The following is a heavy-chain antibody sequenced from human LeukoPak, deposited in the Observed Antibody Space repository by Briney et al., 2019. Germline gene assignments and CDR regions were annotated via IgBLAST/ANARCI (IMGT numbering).Heavy chain of an antibody. Sequence: GGSLRLSCSASGFTFSSYAMHWVRQAPGKGLEYVSAISTNGGSTYYADSVKGRFTISRDNSKNTLYLQMSSLRAEDTAVYYCARSNGWYSDSIDYWGQGTLVTVSS. CDR1: GFTFSSYA. CDR2: ISTNGGST. D-gene: IGHD6-19*01. J-gene: IGHJ4*02. V-gene: IGHV3-64D*06. CDR3: ARSNGWYSDSIDY.